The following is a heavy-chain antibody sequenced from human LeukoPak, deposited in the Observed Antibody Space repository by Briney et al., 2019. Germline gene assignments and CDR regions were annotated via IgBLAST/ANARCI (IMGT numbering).Heavy chain of an antibody. Sequence: GGSLRLSCAASGFTFSSYGMHRVRQAPGKGLGWVAVIWDDGSNKYYAESVKGRFTISRDNSKDTLYLQVNSLRAEDTAVYYCARDANFGYDSFDLWGQGTMVTVSS. CDR2: IWDDGSNK. D-gene: IGHD3-10*01. V-gene: IGHV3-33*01. J-gene: IGHJ3*01. CDR3: ARDANFGYDSFDL. CDR1: GFTFSSYG.